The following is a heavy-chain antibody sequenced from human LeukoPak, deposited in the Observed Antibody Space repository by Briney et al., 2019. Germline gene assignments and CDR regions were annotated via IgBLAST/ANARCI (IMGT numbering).Heavy chain of an antibody. D-gene: IGHD6-19*01. Sequence: GGSLRLSCAASGFTFSSFNMNWVRQAPGKGLEWVSSISSTSSLIWYADSLKGRFTISRDNAKNSLYLQMDSLRAEDTATYYCARYNSGWNDYWGQGTLVTVSS. CDR3: ARYNSGWNDY. J-gene: IGHJ4*02. CDR2: ISSTSSLI. V-gene: IGHV3-21*01. CDR1: GFTFSSFN.